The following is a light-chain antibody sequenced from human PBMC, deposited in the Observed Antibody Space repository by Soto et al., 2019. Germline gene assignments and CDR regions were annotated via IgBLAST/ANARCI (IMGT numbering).Light chain of an antibody. CDR2: ATD. V-gene: IGLV1-40*01. Sequence: QSVLTQPPSVSGAPGQRGIMSCTGTSSNIGADSHVHWYQQLPGAAPKLLLSATDNRASGVPDRFSGSKSGASASLAVTGLQAEDEADYYCQTFDNTLRGSVFGGGTQLTVL. CDR3: QTFDNTLRGSV. J-gene: IGLJ2*01. CDR1: SSNIGADSH.